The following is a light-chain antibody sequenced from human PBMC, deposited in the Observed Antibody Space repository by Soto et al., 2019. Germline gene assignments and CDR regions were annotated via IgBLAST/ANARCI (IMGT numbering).Light chain of an antibody. J-gene: IGKJ5*01. V-gene: IGKV3-11*01. CDR3: QHRMNWPLT. CDR2: DAS. CDR1: QYVSSY. Sequence: EMVLTQSPATLSLSLGERATLSCRASQYVSSYLLWYQQKPGQAPRLLIYDASNRATGIPARFSGSGSGTDFTLTISSLEPEDFAVYYCQHRMNWPLTFGQGTRLEIK.